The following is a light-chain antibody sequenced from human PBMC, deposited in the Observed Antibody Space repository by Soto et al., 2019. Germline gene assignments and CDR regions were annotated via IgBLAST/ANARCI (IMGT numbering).Light chain of an antibody. V-gene: IGLV2-14*01. CDR2: EVT. J-gene: IGLJ1*01. CDR1: SSDIGAYNY. CDR3: NSYTTLSNRV. Sequence: QSALTQPASVSGAPGQSITISCTGTSSDIGAYNYVSWYQQHPGKAPNLLIYEVTNRPSGVSDRFSGSTSGNTASLTISGLQAEDEANYYCNSYTTLSNRVFGTGTKVTVL.